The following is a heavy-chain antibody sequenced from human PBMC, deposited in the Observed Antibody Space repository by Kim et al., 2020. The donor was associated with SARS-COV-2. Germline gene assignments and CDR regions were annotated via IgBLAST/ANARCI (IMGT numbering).Heavy chain of an antibody. CDR3: ARDSPFGCSSSCPCY. V-gene: IGHV1-18*01. Sequence: ASVKVSCKASGYTFANYGISWVRQAPGQGLEWMGWISAYDGNTNYAQKLQGRVTMTTDTSTSTAYMELRSLRSDDTAMYFCARDSPFGCSSSCPCYWGQGTLVTVSS. D-gene: IGHD6-13*01. CDR1: GYTFANYG. CDR2: ISAYDGNT. J-gene: IGHJ4*02.